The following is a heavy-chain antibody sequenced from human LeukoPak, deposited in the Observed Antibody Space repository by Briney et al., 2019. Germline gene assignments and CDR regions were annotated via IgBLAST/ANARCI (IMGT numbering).Heavy chain of an antibody. V-gene: IGHV3-66*01. Sequence: GSLRLSCAASGFTVSSNYMSWVRQAPGRGLEWVSVIYSGGRTYYADSVKGRFTISRDNAKNSLYLQMNSLRAEDTAVYYCARENMPTIGHLDYWGQGALVTVSS. CDR3: ARENMPTIGHLDY. D-gene: IGHD5-24*01. J-gene: IGHJ4*02. CDR1: GFTVSSNY. CDR2: IYSGGRT.